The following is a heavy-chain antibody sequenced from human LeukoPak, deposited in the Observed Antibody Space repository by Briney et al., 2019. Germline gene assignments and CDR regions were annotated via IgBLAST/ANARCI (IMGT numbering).Heavy chain of an antibody. V-gene: IGHV3-23*01. CDR1: GFTFSNYA. Sequence: GGSLRLSCAASGFTFSNYAMNWVRQAPGKGPEWVSYIRGGGAVTHYAESVKGRFTISRDNFNNILYLQMSSLRAEDSAVYYCAKCESNYGNDALDIWGQGTMVTVSS. D-gene: IGHD5-18*01. CDR3: AKCESNYGNDALDI. CDR2: IRGGGAVT. J-gene: IGHJ3*02.